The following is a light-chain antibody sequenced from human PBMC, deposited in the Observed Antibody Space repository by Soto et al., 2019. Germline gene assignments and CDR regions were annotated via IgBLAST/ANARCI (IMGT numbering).Light chain of an antibody. Sequence: DNQMTQSPSILSASVGDSVTITCRASQSISIWLAWYQQKPGKAPKLLIFDVSTLESGVPSRFSGSRSGTEFTLTISSLQPDDFATYFCQQYHSYSPLTFGGGTKVEIK. J-gene: IGKJ4*01. CDR2: DVS. V-gene: IGKV1-5*01. CDR1: QSISIW. CDR3: QQYHSYSPLT.